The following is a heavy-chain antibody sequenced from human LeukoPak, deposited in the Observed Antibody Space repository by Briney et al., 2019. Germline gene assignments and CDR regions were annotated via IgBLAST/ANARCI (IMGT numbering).Heavy chain of an antibody. CDR3: ASNTKPYYFDY. D-gene: IGHD1-14*01. J-gene: IGHJ4*02. CDR2: IYSGGST. CDR1: GFTVSSNY. Sequence: PGGSLRLSCAASGFTVSSNYMSWVRQAPGKGLEWVSVIYSGGSTYYADSVKGRFTISRDNSKNTLYLQMNSLRAEDTAVYYCASNTKPYYFDYWGQGTLVTVSS. V-gene: IGHV3-53*01.